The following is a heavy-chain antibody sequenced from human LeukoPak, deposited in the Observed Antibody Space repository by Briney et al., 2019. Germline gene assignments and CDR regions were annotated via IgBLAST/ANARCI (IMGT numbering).Heavy chain of an antibody. CDR2: IWYNGSNK. CDR3: SRGGYGDYNNWFDP. V-gene: IGHV3-33*01. D-gene: IGHD4-17*01. J-gene: IGHJ5*02. CDR1: GFTFSSFA. Sequence: GGALRLSCAASGFTFSSFAMHWVRQAPGKGLEWVADIWYNGSNKYYAESVKGRFTISRDNSKNTLYLQMNSLRAEDTAVYYCSRGGYGDYNNWFDPWGQGTLVIVSS.